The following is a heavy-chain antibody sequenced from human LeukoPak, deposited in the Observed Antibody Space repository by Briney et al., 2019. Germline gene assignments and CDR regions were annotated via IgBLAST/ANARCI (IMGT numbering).Heavy chain of an antibody. CDR1: GGSFSGDF. J-gene: IGHJ4*02. CDR3: ARVGSSSVY. CDR2: INHGGST. V-gene: IGHV4-34*01. D-gene: IGHD6-13*01. Sequence: ASETLSLTCAVYGGSFSGDFWSWIRQSPGKGLEWIGEINHGGSTTYNPSLQSRVTMSVDTSKNQFSLKLSSVTAADTAVYYCARVGSSSVYWGQGTLVTVSS.